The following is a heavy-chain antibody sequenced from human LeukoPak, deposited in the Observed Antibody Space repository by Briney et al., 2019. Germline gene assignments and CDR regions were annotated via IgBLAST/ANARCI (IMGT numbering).Heavy chain of an antibody. Sequence: SETLSLTCTTSGAPISRFYWSWVRQPPGKGLEWIGNIYNGVPTFFNPSLKSRVTLSVDTSKTQFSLQLASVTAADTAVYYCVQTTGWPGFDYWGQGILVTISS. V-gene: IGHV4-4*09. D-gene: IGHD6-19*01. CDR3: VQTTGWPGFDY. J-gene: IGHJ4*02. CDR1: GAPISRFY. CDR2: IYNGVPT.